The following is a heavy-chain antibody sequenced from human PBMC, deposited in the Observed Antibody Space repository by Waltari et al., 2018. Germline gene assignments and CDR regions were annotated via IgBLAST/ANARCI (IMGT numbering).Heavy chain of an antibody. V-gene: IGHV4-4*07. Sequence: QVQLQESGPGLVKPSETLSLTCTVPGGSISSYYWSWIRQPAGKGLEWIGSIYTSGNTNFNTFLKSLFTTSVETSKIQFSLKLGSVTAAEPAVYYWARDFWGSYSSRRGDAFYIWGQGTMVTVSS. CDR1: GGSISSYY. CDR2: IYTSGNT. CDR3: ARDFWGSYSSRRGDAFYI. D-gene: IGHD6-13*01. J-gene: IGHJ3*02.